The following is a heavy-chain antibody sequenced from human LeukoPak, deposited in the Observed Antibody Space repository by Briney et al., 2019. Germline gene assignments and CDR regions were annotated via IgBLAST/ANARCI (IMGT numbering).Heavy chain of an antibody. V-gene: IGHV3-30-3*01. CDR3: ARGARTTVKSVYCFDY. J-gene: IGHJ4*02. CDR1: GFTFSSYA. CDR2: ISYDGSNK. Sequence: PGGSLRLSCAASGFTFSSYAMHWVRQAPGKGLEWVAVISYDGSNKYYADSVKGRFTISRDNSKNTLYLQMNSLRAEDTAVYYCARGARTTVKSVYCFDYWGQGTLVTVSS. D-gene: IGHD4-17*01.